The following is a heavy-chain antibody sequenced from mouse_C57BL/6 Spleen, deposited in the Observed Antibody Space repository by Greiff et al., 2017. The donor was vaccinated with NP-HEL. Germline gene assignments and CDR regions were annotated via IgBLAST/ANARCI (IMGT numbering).Heavy chain of an antibody. V-gene: IGHV1-18*01. D-gene: IGHD1-2*01. CDR3: ARPHYDWYFDV. J-gene: IGHJ1*03. CDR1: GYTFTDYN. Sequence: EVKLVESGPELVKPGASVKIPCKASGYTFTDYNMDWVKQSHGKSLEWIGDINPNNGGTIYNQKFKGKATLTVDKSSSTAYMELRSLTSEDTAVYYCARPHYDWYFDVWGTGTTVTVSS. CDR2: INPNNGGT.